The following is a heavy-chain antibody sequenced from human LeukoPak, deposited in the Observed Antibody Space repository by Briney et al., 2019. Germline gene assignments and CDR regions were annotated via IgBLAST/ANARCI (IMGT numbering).Heavy chain of an antibody. CDR3: ARESSWAPDY. D-gene: IGHD1-26*01. J-gene: IGHJ4*02. V-gene: IGHV3-74*01. Sequence: GGSLRLSCAASGFTLSNYWMHWVRQAPGKGLVWVSRINGDGSSTSNADAVKGRFTISRDNAKNTLFLQMNSLRAEDTAVYYCARESSWAPDYWGQGTLVTVSS. CDR2: INGDGSST. CDR1: GFTLSNYW.